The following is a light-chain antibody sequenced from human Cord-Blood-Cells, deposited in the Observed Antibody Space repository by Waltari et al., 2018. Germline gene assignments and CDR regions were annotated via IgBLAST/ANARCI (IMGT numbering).Light chain of an antibody. J-gene: IGKJ5*01. V-gene: IGKV4-1*01. CDR1: QSVLYSSNHKNY. CDR2: WAS. Sequence: DIVMTKSPDSLAVSLGERATINCKSSQSVLYSSNHKNYLAWYQQKPGQPPKLLIYWASTRESGVPDRFSGSGSGTDFTLTISSLQAEDVAVYYCQQYYSTPITFGQGTRLEIK. CDR3: QQYYSTPIT.